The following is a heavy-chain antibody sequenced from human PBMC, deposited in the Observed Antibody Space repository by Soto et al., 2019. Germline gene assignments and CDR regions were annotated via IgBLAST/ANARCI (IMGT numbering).Heavy chain of an antibody. CDR2: IYYSGST. Sequence: SETLSLTCTVSGGFITSDSYYWGWIRQPPGKGLEWIGSIYYSGSTYYNSSLKSRLTISIDTSKNQFSLKLSSVTAADTAVYYCATEYSSSFPAYYYYYGMDVWGQGTTVTVSS. J-gene: IGHJ6*02. CDR1: GGFITSDSYY. V-gene: IGHV4-39*01. CDR3: ATEYSSSFPAYYYYYGMDV. D-gene: IGHD6-6*01.